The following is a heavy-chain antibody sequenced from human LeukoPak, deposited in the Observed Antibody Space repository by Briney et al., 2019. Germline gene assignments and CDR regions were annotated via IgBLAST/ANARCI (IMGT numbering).Heavy chain of an antibody. CDR2: ISAQNGDT. J-gene: IGHJ3*02. D-gene: IGHD3-22*01. CDR3: VRDPGYFDSRGYYYFDAFDM. Sequence: SVKVSCKASGYTFTSYGISWVRQAPGQGLEWMGRISAQNGDTKYTQKFQGRVTMTTDTSTTTAYMELRSLTSDDTAVYYCVRDPGYFDSRGYYYFDAFDMWGQGTMVTVSS. CDR1: GYTFTSYG. V-gene: IGHV1-18*01.